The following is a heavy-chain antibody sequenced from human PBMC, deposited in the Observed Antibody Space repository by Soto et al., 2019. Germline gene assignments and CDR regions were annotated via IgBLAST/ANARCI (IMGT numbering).Heavy chain of an antibody. Sequence: EVQLVESGGSLVQPGGSLRLSCAASGFSVSSNYMTWVRQAPGQGLECVSVIYSGGNTYYADSVKGRFTISRDNSNNTLYLQMNNVRAEDTAVYYCARRHFYGSDWGQGTLVTVSS. CDR2: IYSGGNT. J-gene: IGHJ4*02. CDR1: GFSVSSNY. CDR3: ARRHFYGSD. V-gene: IGHV3-66*04. D-gene: IGHD3-10*01.